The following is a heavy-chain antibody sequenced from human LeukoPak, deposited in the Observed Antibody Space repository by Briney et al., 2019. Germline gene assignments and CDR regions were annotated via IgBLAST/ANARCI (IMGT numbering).Heavy chain of an antibody. CDR1: GFMFSSYG. V-gene: IGHV3-21*01. D-gene: IGHD6-13*01. Sequence: GGSLRLSCAASGFMFSSYGINWVRQAPGKGLEWVSYISVSSTYIHYADSVKGRFTISRDNAENSLYLQMNSLRAEDTAVYYCVRGGAAAGLFDYWGRGTLVTVSS. J-gene: IGHJ4*02. CDR2: ISVSSTYI. CDR3: VRGGAAAGLFDY.